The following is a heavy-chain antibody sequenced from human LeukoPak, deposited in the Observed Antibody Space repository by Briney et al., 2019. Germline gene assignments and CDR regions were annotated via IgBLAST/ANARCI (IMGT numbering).Heavy chain of an antibody. CDR1: GGSFSGYY. J-gene: IGHJ4*02. Sequence: SETLSLTCAVYGGSFSGYYWSWIRQPPGKGLEWIEEINHSGSTNYNPSLKSRVTISVDTSKNQFSLKLSSVTAADTAVYYCARGLPRYSSGWYVDYWGQGTLVTVSS. CDR3: ARGLPRYSSGWYVDY. D-gene: IGHD6-19*01. V-gene: IGHV4-34*01. CDR2: INHSGST.